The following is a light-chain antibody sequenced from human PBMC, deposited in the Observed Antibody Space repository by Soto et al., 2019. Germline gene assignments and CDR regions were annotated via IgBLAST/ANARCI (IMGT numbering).Light chain of an antibody. CDR3: SSYTSSSTLGVV. J-gene: IGLJ2*01. CDR2: GND. CDR1: TSNIGSKT. Sequence: QSVLTQPPSASGTPGQRVTISCSGTTSNIGSKTVTWYQQFPGTAPKLLIYGNDQRPSGVPDRFSGSKSGTSASLAISGLQSEDEADYYCSSYTSSSTLGVVFGGGTKLTVL. V-gene: IGLV1-44*01.